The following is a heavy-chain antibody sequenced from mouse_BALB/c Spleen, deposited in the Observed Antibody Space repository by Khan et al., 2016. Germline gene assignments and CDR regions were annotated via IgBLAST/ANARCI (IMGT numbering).Heavy chain of an antibody. J-gene: IGHJ3*01. Sequence: EVQLQESGPGLVKPSQSLYLTCTVTGYSITSDYAWNGIRQFPGNKLEWRGYISYSGSTSYNPYLKSRITMTRDKSKNQFFMQLNSVTTEDTSTSCCARTYGYVIPSFTYWGQGTLVTVSA. CDR2: ISYSGST. CDR3: ARTYGYVIPSFTY. CDR1: GYSITSDYA. V-gene: IGHV3-2*02. D-gene: IGHD2-2*01.